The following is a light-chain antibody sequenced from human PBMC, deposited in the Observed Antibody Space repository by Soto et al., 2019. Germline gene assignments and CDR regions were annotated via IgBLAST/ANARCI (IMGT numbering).Light chain of an antibody. CDR1: QSVLYSPNQKDY. CDR3: QQYYDVPYT. Sequence: DIVMTQSPGSLALSLGERATINCKSSQSVLYSPNQKDYLGWYRQKPGQPPELLIYWASIRESGIPDRFSGSGSGTDFTLTISNVQAEDVAVYYCQQYYDVPYTFGQGTKLEIK. CDR2: WAS. J-gene: IGKJ2*01. V-gene: IGKV4-1*01.